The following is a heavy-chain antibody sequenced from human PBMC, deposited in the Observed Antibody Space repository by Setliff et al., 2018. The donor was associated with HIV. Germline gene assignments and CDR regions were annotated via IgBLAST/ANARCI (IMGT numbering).Heavy chain of an antibody. V-gene: IGHV1-2*02. Sequence: RASVKVSCKASGYTFTDYFMNWMRQAPGQRLEWMGWINPKSGGTNYIQKFQGRVTMTRDTSISTVYMELRRLRSDDTAVYYCTKSRSNSYTSSWAFDYWGQGTLVTVSS. J-gene: IGHJ4*02. CDR2: INPKSGGT. CDR3: TKSRSNSYTSSWAFDY. CDR1: GYTFTDYF. D-gene: IGHD6-13*01.